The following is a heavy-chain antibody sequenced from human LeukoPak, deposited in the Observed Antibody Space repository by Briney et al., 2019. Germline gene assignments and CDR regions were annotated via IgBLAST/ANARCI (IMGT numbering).Heavy chain of an antibody. CDR3: ARVYYGSGSYPFDY. J-gene: IGHJ4*02. V-gene: IGHV4-59*08. CDR1: GGSISSYY. CDR2: IYYSGST. D-gene: IGHD3-10*01. Sequence: SSETLSLTCTVSGGSISSYYWSWIRQPPGKGLEWIGYIYYSGSTNYNPSLKSRVTISVDTSKNQFSLKLSSVTASDTAVYYCARVYYGSGSYPFDYWGQGTLVTVSS.